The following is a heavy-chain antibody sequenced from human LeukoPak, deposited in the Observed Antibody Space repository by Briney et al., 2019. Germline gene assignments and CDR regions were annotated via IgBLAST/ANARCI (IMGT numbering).Heavy chain of an antibody. J-gene: IGHJ4*02. Sequence: SETLSLTCAVSGGSISSGGYSWSWLRQPPGKGLEWFGYIYYSGSTYYNPSLKSPVTISVDTSKNQFSLKLSSVTAADTAVYYCARDSSGYPGRLGSWGQGTLVTVSS. V-gene: IGHV4-30-4*07. CDR1: GGSISSGGYS. D-gene: IGHD3-22*01. CDR2: IYYSGST. CDR3: ARDSSGYPGRLGS.